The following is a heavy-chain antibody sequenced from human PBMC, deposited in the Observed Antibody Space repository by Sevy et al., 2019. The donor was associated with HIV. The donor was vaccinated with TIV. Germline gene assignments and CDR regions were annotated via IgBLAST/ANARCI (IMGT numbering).Heavy chain of an antibody. V-gene: IGHV3-33*01. CDR2: IWFDGSNT. D-gene: IGHD4-17*01. CDR1: GFTFSSYG. J-gene: IGHJ4*02. CDR3: ARDLEFYDSGDYGPAFMPDY. Sequence: GGSLRLSCAASGFTFSSYGMHWVRQGPGKGMEWVAVIWFDGSNTYYANSMKGRFTNSGDIAKNTLHLQMNSLRAEDTAVYYCARDLEFYDSGDYGPAFMPDYWGQGTLVTVSS.